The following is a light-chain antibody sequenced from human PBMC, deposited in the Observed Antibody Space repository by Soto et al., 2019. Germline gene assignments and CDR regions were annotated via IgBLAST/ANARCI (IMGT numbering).Light chain of an antibody. CDR1: QSVRSSY. V-gene: IGKV3-20*01. CDR3: QQYGSSPRT. Sequence: IVLTHSPATLCLSPWHSDTLSSGSSQSVRSSYLAWYQQTPGQTPRLLIYAASSRATGIPDRFSGSGSGTDFSLTISRLEAEDFAVYYCQQYGSSPRTFGQGTKVDIK. J-gene: IGKJ1*01. CDR2: AAS.